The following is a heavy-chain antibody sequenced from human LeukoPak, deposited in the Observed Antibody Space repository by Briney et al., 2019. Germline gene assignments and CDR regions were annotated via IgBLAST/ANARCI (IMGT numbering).Heavy chain of an antibody. CDR1: GFTFSSYS. V-gene: IGHV3-21*01. Sequence: PGGSLRLSCAASGFTFSSYSMNWVRQAPGKGLEWVSSISSSSSYIYYADSVKGRFTISRDNAKNSLYLQMNSLRAEDTAVYYCARGGDIVVVPAANPVDPWGQGTLVTVSS. D-gene: IGHD2-2*01. CDR3: ARGGDIVVVPAANPVDP. CDR2: ISSSSSYI. J-gene: IGHJ5*02.